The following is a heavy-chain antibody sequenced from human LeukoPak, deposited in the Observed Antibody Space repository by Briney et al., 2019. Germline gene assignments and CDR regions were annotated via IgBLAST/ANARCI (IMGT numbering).Heavy chain of an antibody. CDR1: GFTFSSYV. V-gene: IGHV3-23*01. CDR2: ISGGGGST. Sequence: GGSLRLSCTASGFTFSSYVMSWVRQAPGKGLEWVSGISGGGGSTYYADSVKGRFTISRDNSKNTLYLQMNTLRAEDTALYYCAKGTNWRNYGVDVWGQGTTVTVSS. D-gene: IGHD1-20*01. J-gene: IGHJ6*02. CDR3: AKGTNWRNYGVDV.